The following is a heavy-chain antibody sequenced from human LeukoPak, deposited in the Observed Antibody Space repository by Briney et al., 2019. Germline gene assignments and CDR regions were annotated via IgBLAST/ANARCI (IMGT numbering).Heavy chain of an antibody. CDR2: INQDGGAM. CDR3: ARDGCSGSNCHIGWFDP. D-gene: IGHD2-2*02. V-gene: IGHV3-7*01. Sequence: GGSLRLSCVASGFTFRSHWMSWVRQAPGKGLEWVASINQDGGAMYYVDSVKGRFTISRDNAKNSLYLQMNSLRAEDTAVYYCARDGCSGSNCHIGWFDPWGQGTLVTVSS. CDR1: GFTFRSHW. J-gene: IGHJ5*02.